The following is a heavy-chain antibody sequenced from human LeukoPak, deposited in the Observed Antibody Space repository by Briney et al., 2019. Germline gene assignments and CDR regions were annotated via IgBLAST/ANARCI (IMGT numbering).Heavy chain of an antibody. CDR3: AGGVAARRTYYYYGMDV. CDR2: IYYSGST. D-gene: IGHD6-6*01. J-gene: IGHJ6*02. CDR1: GGSISSYY. Sequence: SETLSLTCTVSGGSISSYYWSWIRQPPGKGLEWIGYIYYSGSTNYNPSLKSRVTISVDTSKNQFSLKLSSVTAADTAVYYCAGGVAARRTYYYYGMDVWGQGTTVPVSS. V-gene: IGHV4-59*01.